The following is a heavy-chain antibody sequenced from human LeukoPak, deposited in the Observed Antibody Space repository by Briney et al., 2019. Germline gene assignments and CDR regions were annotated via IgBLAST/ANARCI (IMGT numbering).Heavy chain of an antibody. V-gene: IGHV3-30*02. CDR3: AKSRFGDPNGFDP. Sequence: GGSLRLSCAASGFPFGSYAMHWVRQAPGKGLEWVAFIRHEGSNKYYADSVQGRFTISRDNSKNTLYLQMNSLRLEDTALYYCAKSRFGDPNGFDPWGQGTLVTVSS. CDR1: GFPFGSYA. J-gene: IGHJ5*02. CDR2: IRHEGSNK. D-gene: IGHD3-10*01.